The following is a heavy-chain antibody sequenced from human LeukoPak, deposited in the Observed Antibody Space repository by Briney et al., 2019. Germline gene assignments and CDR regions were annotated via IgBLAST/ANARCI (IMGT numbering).Heavy chain of an antibody. CDR1: GASLTDYY. J-gene: IGHJ5*02. V-gene: IGHV4-59*01. D-gene: IGHD7-27*01. CDR3: TRGHWGLQS. CDR2: IRHSGNS. Sequence: SETLSLTCSVSGASLTDYYWSWIRQSPGKGLEWISYIRHSGNSDYNPSLRSRVTTSLDTSKNQFSLNLISVTAADTAVYYCTRGHWGLQSWSQGTLVTVSS.